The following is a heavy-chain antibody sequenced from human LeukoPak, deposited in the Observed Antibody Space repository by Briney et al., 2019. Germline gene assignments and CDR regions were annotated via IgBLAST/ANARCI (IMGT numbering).Heavy chain of an antibody. Sequence: SETLSLTCAVYGGSFSGYYWSWIRQPPGKGLEWIGEINHSGSTNYNPSLKSRVTISVDTSKNQFSLKLRSVTAADTAVYYCARERGFSRGYGSGRPLRDGMDVWGQGTTVTVSS. D-gene: IGHD3-10*01. J-gene: IGHJ6*02. V-gene: IGHV4-34*01. CDR1: GGSFSGYY. CDR2: INHSGST. CDR3: ARERGFSRGYGSGRPLRDGMDV.